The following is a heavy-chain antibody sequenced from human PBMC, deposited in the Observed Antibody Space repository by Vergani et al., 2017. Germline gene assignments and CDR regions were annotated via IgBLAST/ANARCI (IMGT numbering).Heavy chain of an antibody. CDR3: ARPVGPSAIADGYHV. Sequence: QVRLQESGPGLVKPSETLSLTCTVSGASVSSSVSSSGYSWGWLRQPPGKGLEWIGSIASSGSPYYNPTLKSRLAFSVDTSKSLFSLRLKSVTATDTGMYYCARPVGPSAIADGYHVWGQGTMVTVS. CDR2: IASSGSP. V-gene: IGHV4-39*02. J-gene: IGHJ3*01. D-gene: IGHD3-10*01. CDR1: GASVSSSVSSSGYS.